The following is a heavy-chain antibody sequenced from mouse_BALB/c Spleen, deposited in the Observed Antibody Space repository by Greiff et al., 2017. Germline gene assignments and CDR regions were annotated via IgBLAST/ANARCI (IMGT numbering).Heavy chain of an antibody. J-gene: IGHJ4*01. CDR1: GYTFTSYV. CDR2: INPYNDGT. Sequence: VHVKQSGPELVKPGASVKMSCKASGYTFTSYVMHWVKQKPGQGLEWIGYINPYNDGTKYNEKFKGKATLTSDKSSSTAYMELSSLTSEDSAVYYGAREGVITSMDYWGQGTSVTVSS. CDR3: AREGVITSMDY. D-gene: IGHD2-4*01. V-gene: IGHV1-14*01.